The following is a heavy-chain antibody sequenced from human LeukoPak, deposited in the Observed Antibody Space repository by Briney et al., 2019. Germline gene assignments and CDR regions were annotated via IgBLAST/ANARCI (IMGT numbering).Heavy chain of an antibody. Sequence: GESLKISCRGSGYSFTNYWIVWVRQMPGKGLEWMGIIYPGDSDTKYSPSFQGQVTFSADKSINIVYLQWSSLKASDTAMYYCARQGTGYSFDYWGQGTLVTVSS. V-gene: IGHV5-51*01. CDR1: GYSFTNYW. CDR3: ARQGTGYSFDY. CDR2: IYPGDSDT. J-gene: IGHJ4*02. D-gene: IGHD2-8*02.